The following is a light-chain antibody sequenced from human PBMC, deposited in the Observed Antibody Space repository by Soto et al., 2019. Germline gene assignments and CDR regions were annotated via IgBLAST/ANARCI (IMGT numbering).Light chain of an antibody. Sequence: EIVMTQSPATLSVSPGERATLSCMASQSISSNLVWYQQKPGQSPRLLIYDASTRATGVPARFIGSGSGTDFTLTISSLQPEDFATYYCQQSYSTPWTFGQGTKVDIK. J-gene: IGKJ1*01. CDR2: DAS. V-gene: IGKV3-15*01. CDR3: QQSYSTPWT. CDR1: QSISSN.